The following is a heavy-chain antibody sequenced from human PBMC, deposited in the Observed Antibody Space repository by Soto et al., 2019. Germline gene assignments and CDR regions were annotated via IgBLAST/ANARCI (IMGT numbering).Heavy chain of an antibody. J-gene: IGHJ4*02. CDR1: GFTFSTYA. CDR3: AKGRITDPQTLISSSFDY. CDR2: ISGSGGST. V-gene: IGHV3-23*01. Sequence: PGGSLRLSCAASGFTFSTYAMSWVRQAPGKGLEWVSAISGSGGSTYYADSVKGRFTISRDNSKNTLYLQMNSLRAEDTAVYYCAKGRITDPQTLISSSFDYWGQGTLVTVSS. D-gene: IGHD6-13*01.